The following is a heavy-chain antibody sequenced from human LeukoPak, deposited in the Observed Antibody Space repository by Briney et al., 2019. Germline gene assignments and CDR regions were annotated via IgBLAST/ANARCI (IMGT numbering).Heavy chain of an antibody. J-gene: IGHJ5*02. CDR1: GYPFDNFG. D-gene: IGHD6-19*01. V-gene: IGHV1-69*01. CDR2: IIPIFGTA. Sequence: GAAVKVSCKASGYPFDNFGLTWVRQAPGQGLEWMGGIIPIFGTANYAQKFQGRVTITADESTSTAYMELSSLRSEDTAVYYCARASGWYEWFDPWGQGTLVTVSS. CDR3: ARASGWYEWFDP.